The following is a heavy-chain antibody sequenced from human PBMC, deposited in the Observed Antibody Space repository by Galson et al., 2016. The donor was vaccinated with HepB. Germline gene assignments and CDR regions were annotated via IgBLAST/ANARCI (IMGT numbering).Heavy chain of an antibody. CDR3: ARQGRYHFESKGDY. J-gene: IGHJ4*02. V-gene: IGHV5-10-1*01. Sequence: QSGAEVKKPGESLKISCKASGYTFTTYWITWVRRVPGKGLEWVGSIDPSDSDTNYNPSFFVQVTISTDRSISTAYLQWSSLKASDSAIYYCARQGRYHFESKGDYWGPGTLVTVSS. CDR1: GYTFTTYW. CDR2: IDPSDSDT. D-gene: IGHD3-3*02.